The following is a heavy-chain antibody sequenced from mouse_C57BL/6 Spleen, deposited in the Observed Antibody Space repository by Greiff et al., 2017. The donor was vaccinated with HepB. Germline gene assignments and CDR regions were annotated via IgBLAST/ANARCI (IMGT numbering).Heavy chain of an antibody. CDR2: IDPEDGET. V-gene: IGHV14-2*01. CDR3: ARDDYDGPPWFAY. Sequence: EVKVVESGAELVKPGASVKLSCTASGFNIKDYYMHWVKQRTEQGLEWIGRIDPEDGETKYAPKFQGKATITADTSSNTAYLQLSSLTSEDTAVYYCARDDYDGPPWFAYWGQGTLVTVSA. J-gene: IGHJ3*01. D-gene: IGHD2-4*01. CDR1: GFNIKDYY.